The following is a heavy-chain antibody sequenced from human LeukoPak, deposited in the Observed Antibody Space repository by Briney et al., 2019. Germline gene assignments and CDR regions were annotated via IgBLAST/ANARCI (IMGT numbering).Heavy chain of an antibody. Sequence: PSQTLSLTCAVSGGSISGGGYSWSWIRQPPGKGLEWIGYIYHSGSTYYNPSLKSRVTISVDRSKNQFSLKLSSVTAADTAVYYCARGRAAAGTFDYWGQGTLVTVSS. CDR1: GGSISGGGYS. CDR2: IYHSGST. D-gene: IGHD6-13*01. J-gene: IGHJ4*02. V-gene: IGHV4-30-2*01. CDR3: ARGRAAAGTFDY.